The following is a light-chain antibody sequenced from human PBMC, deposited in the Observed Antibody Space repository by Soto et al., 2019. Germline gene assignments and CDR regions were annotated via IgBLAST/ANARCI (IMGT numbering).Light chain of an antibody. Sequence: DIQLTXXXPSLFATVGDRVTITGRASHTIDSYLNLFQQKPGMAPKLLIYAASKLQSGVPSRFRGSGSGTDFTLTIDTLQPDDFASYYCQQTRSGITFGQGTRLEIK. J-gene: IGKJ5*01. CDR3: QQTRSGIT. CDR1: HTIDSY. CDR2: AAS. V-gene: IGKV1-39*01.